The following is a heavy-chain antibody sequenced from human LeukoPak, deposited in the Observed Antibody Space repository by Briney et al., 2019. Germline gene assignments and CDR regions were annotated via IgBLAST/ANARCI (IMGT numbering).Heavy chain of an antibody. CDR2: INTDGTTT. CDR1: GFTFSSYW. CDR3: ARLRYYGMDV. J-gene: IGHJ6*02. Sequence: GGSLRLSCAASGFTFSSYWMHWVRQVPGRGLVWVSRINTDGTTTTYADSVKGRFTISRDNAKNSLYLQMNSLRAEDTAVYYCARLRYYGMDVWGQGTTVTVSS. V-gene: IGHV3-74*01.